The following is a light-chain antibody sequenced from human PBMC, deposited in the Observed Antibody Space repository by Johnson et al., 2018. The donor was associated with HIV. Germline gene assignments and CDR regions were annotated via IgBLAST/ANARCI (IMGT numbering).Light chain of an antibody. CDR3: GTWDSSLSAYV. Sequence: QSVLTQPPSVSAAPGQKVTISCSGSSSNIGNNYVSWYQQLPGTAPKLLIYDNNKRPSGIPDRFSGSKSVTSATLGITGLQTGDDADYYCGTWDSSLSAYVFGTGTKVTVL. V-gene: IGLV1-51*01. CDR1: SSNIGNNY. J-gene: IGLJ1*01. CDR2: DNN.